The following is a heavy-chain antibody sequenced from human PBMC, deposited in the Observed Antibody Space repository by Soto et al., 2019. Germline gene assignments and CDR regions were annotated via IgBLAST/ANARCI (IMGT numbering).Heavy chain of an antibody. CDR3: AKGSVSSSWYLYSDAFDI. CDR2: ISGSGGST. CDR1: GFTFSSYA. Sequence: GGSLRLSCAASGFTFSSYAMSWVRQAPGKGLELVSAISGSGGSTYYADSVKGRFTISRDNSKNTLYLQMNSLRAEDTAVYYCAKGSVSSSWYLYSDAFDIWGQGTMVTVSS. J-gene: IGHJ3*02. V-gene: IGHV3-23*01. D-gene: IGHD6-13*01.